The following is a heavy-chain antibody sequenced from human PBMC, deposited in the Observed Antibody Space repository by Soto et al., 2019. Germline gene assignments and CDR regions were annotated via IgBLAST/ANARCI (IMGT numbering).Heavy chain of an antibody. V-gene: IGHV4-4*07. D-gene: IGHD6-19*01. CDR2: IYTSGST. CDR1: GASISSYY. J-gene: IGHJ3*02. Sequence: PXESLSLTCTVSGASISSYYWSWIRQPSGKGLEWIGRIYTSGSTNYNPSLKSRVTMSVDTSKNQFSLKLSSVTAADTAVYYCARGKEQWLASDAFDIWGQGTLVTVPS. CDR3: ARGKEQWLASDAFDI.